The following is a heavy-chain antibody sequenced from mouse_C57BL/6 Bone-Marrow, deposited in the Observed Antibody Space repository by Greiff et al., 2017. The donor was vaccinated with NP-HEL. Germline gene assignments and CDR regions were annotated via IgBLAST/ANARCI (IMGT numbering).Heavy chain of an antibody. CDR2: IYPRSGNT. D-gene: IGHD2-4*01. J-gene: IGHJ2*01. CDR1: GYTFTSYG. Sequence: QVQLQQSGAELARPGASVKLSCKASGYTFTSYGISWVKQRTGQGLEWIGEIYPRSGNTYYNEKFKGKATLTADKSSSTAYMQLSSLTSEDSAVYFCARRDYDDYFDYWGQGTTLTVSS. CDR3: ARRDYDDYFDY. V-gene: IGHV1-81*01.